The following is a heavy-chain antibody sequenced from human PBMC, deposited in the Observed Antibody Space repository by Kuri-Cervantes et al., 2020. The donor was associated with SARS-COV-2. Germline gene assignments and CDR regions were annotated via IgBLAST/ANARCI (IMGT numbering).Heavy chain of an antibody. Sequence: ASVKVSCKASGYTFTGYYMHWVRQAPGQGLEWMGWINPNSGDTNYAQNFQGWITMTRDTSISTAYMELSRLRSDDTAVYYCARDHDITMVQGVYFDYWGQGTLITVSS. CDR1: GYTFTGYY. CDR3: ARDHDITMVQGVYFDY. J-gene: IGHJ4*02. D-gene: IGHD3-10*01. CDR2: INPNSGDT. V-gene: IGHV1-2*04.